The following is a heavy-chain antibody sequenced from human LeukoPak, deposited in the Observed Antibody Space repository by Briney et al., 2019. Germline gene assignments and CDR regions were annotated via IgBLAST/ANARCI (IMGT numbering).Heavy chain of an antibody. Sequence: ASVKVSCKASGGTFSSYAISWVRQAPGQGLEWMGWMNPNSGNTGYAQKFQGRVTMTRNTSISTAYMELSSLRSEDTAVYYCARARYYYGSGSYHVAYWGQGTLVTVSS. CDR1: GGTFSSYA. CDR3: ARARYYYGSGSYHVAY. D-gene: IGHD3-10*01. CDR2: MNPNSGNT. J-gene: IGHJ4*02. V-gene: IGHV1-8*02.